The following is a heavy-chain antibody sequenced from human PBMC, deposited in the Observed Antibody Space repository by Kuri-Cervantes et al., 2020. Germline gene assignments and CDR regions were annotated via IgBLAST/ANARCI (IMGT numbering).Heavy chain of an antibody. J-gene: IGHJ6*02. CDR1: GFTFSSYW. V-gene: IGHV3-74*03. CDR3: ARDRTYTMDV. Sequence: GGSLRLSCAASGFTFSSYWMHWVRQVPGKGLVWVSRIISDGRSATYADSVRGQFTISRDNAKNTLYLQMNSLTAEDTAVYYCARDRTYTMDVWGQGTTVTVSS. D-gene: IGHD2-2*01. CDR2: IISDGRSA.